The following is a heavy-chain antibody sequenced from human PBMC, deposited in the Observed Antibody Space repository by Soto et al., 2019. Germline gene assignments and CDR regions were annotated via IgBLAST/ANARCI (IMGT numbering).Heavy chain of an antibody. V-gene: IGHV3-74*01. CDR2: ISPAGSST. Sequence: SLRLSCAASGFAVSIYWRHWVRQAPGEGLVWVSRISPAGSSTYNADSVRGRLTISKDTAKNTLYLQINSLGAEDTAVYYCARANTGYGNFDSWGQGTLVTVSS. D-gene: IGHD5-12*01. CDR3: ARANTGYGNFDS. CDR1: GFAVSIYW. J-gene: IGHJ4*02.